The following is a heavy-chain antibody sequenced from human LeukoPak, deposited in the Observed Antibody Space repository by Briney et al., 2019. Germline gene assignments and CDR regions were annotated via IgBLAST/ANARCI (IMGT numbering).Heavy chain of an antibody. D-gene: IGHD6-19*01. CDR2: ISGSGGST. J-gene: IGHJ4*02. Sequence: GGSLRLSCAASGFTFSNYAMSWVRQAPGKGLEWVSAISGSGGSTYYADSVKGRFTISRDNAKNSLDLEMNSLGVEDTAFYYCARGRIAVTGPHYFDYWGQGTLVTVSS. CDR1: GFTFSNYA. V-gene: IGHV3-23*01. CDR3: ARGRIAVTGPHYFDY.